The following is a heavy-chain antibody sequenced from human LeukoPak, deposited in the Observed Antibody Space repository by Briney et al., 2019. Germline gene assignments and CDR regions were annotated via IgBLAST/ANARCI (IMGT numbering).Heavy chain of an antibody. CDR2: IYYSGST. J-gene: IGHJ5*02. CDR3: ARGRNGYKNLEP. V-gene: IGHV4-39*07. CDR1: GGSISSSSYY. Sequence: SETLSLTCTVSGGSISSSSYYWGWIRQPPGKGLEWIGSIYYSGSTNYNPSLKSRVTISVDTSKNQFSLKLSSVTAADTAVYYCARGRNGYKNLEPWGQGTLVTVSS. D-gene: IGHD5-24*01.